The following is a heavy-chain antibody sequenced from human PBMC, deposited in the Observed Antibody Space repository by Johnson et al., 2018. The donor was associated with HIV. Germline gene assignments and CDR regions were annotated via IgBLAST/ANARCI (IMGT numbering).Heavy chain of an antibody. D-gene: IGHD6-19*01. CDR1: GFTVSSNY. J-gene: IGHJ3*01. CDR2: FSSSGGNI. CDR3: ARDAVIRSGWYNVDAFDV. Sequence: LESGGGLVQLGGSLRLSCAASGFTVSSNYMSWIRHAARKGLDWVSYFSSSGGNIYYSDSVKGRFSIPRDNAKNSLYLQMNSLRAEETAVYYCARDAVIRSGWYNVDAFDVWGQGTMVTVSS. V-gene: IGHV3-11*04.